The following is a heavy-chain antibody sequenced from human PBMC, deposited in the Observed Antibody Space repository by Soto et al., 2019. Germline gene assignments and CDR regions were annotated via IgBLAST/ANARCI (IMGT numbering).Heavy chain of an antibody. Sequence: PSETLSLTCTVSGGSITSSSHFWGWVRQPPGKGPEWIGTIDFPGTTYYTPSLKSRLTMSIDTSQNEFSLRLNSVTADDTAVYYCAGQTFTIAAAVYGRSYWFDPWGPGTPVNVSS. D-gene: IGHD6-25*01. CDR3: AGQTFTIAAAVYGRSYWFDP. V-gene: IGHV4-39*01. J-gene: IGHJ5*02. CDR1: GGSITSSSHF. CDR2: IDFPGTT.